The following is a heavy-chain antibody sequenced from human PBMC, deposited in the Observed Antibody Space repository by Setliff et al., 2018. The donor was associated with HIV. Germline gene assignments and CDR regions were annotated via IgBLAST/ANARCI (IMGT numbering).Heavy chain of an antibody. CDR1: GGPLTDHY. V-gene: IGHV4-34*01. J-gene: IGHJ4*02. Sequence: SETLSLTCAVHGGPLTDHYWTWIRQSPGRGLEWIGEVNHKGVANYSPSLMRRATISADTSKNQFSLRLSSVTAADTALYFCTRAQIAAPRPFDYWGQGTLVTVSS. D-gene: IGHD2-21*01. CDR2: VNHKGVA. CDR3: TRAQIAAPRPFDY.